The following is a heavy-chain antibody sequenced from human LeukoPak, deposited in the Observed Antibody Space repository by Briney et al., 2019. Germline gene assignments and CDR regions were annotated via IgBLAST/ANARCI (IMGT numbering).Heavy chain of an antibody. V-gene: IGHV3-21*01. D-gene: IGHD4-17*01. CDR1: EFTFSKYA. Sequence: PGGSLRLSCEASEFTFSKYAVSWVRQAPGKGLEWVSSISSSSSYIYYADSVKGRFTISRDNAKNSLYLQMNSLRAEDTAVYYCARDFAYGDPSATYYYGMDVWGQGTTVTVSS. CDR3: ARDFAYGDPSATYYYGMDV. J-gene: IGHJ6*02. CDR2: ISSSSSYI.